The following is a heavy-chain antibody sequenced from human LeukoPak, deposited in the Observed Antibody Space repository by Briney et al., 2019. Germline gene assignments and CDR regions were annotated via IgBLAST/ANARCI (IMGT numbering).Heavy chain of an antibody. CDR1: GFTFSSYS. D-gene: IGHD3-22*01. V-gene: IGHV3-21*01. J-gene: IGHJ4*02. CDR2: ISSSSYI. Sequence: PGGSLRLSCAASGFTFSSYSMNWVRQAPGKGLEWVSSISSSSYIYYADSVKGRFTISRDNAKNSLYLQMNSLRAEDTAVYYCARDNYDSSGFDYWGQGTLVTVSS. CDR3: ARDNYDSSGFDY.